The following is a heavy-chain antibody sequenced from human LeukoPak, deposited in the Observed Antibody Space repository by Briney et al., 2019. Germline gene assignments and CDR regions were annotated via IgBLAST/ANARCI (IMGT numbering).Heavy chain of an antibody. V-gene: IGHV4-39*07. D-gene: IGHD7-27*01. CDR2: IYYSGST. J-gene: IGHJ5*02. CDR3: ARVSGAIADLNWFDP. Sequence: SETLSLTCTVSGGSISSSSYYWGWIRQPPGKGLEWIGSIYYSGSTYYNPSLKSRVTISVDTSKNQFSLKLSSVTAADTAVYYCARVSGAIADLNWFDPWGQGTLVTVSS. CDR1: GGSISSSSYY.